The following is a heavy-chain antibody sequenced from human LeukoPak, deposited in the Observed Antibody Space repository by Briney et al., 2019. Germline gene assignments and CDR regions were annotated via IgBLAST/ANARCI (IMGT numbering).Heavy chain of an antibody. V-gene: IGHV3-7*01. D-gene: IGHD3-9*01. CDR1: GFTFRSKW. CDR3: ARDAPIDILTGYYNSVGLDY. J-gene: IGHJ4*02. CDR2: IQPDGSEQ. Sequence: GGSLRLSCAASGFTFRSKWMSWVRQAPGKGLEWVGNIQPDGSEQYPVDSVKGRFTISRDNARNSLFLQMNSLRAEDTAVYYCARDAPIDILTGYYNSVGLDYWGQGTLVTVSS.